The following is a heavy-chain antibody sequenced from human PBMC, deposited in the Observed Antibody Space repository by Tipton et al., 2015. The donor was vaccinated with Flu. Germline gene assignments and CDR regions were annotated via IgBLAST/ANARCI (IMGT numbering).Heavy chain of an antibody. Sequence: TLSLTCTVSGYSISTRYHWGWIRQFPGKRLEWIGTVSRSGSTDYNPSLTSRVTISIDRSKNQFSLNLKSVTAADLAVYYCARRDYSNYVSDPKSWFDPWGQGTLVAVSS. CDR3: ARRDYSNYVSDPKSWFDP. CDR1: GYSISTRYH. J-gene: IGHJ5*02. V-gene: IGHV4-38-2*02. D-gene: IGHD4-11*01. CDR2: VSRSGST.